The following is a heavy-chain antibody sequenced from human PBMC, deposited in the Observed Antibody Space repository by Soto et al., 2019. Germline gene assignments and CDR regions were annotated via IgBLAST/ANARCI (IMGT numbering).Heavy chain of an antibody. D-gene: IGHD4-17*01. CDR2: IIPILGIA. CDR1: GDTFSSYT. CDR3: ASKYGDYAFQH. J-gene: IGHJ1*01. V-gene: IGHV1-69*02. Sequence: QVQLVQCGAEVKKPGSSVKVSCKASGDTFSSYTISWVRQAPGQGLEWMGRIIPILGIANYAQKFQGRVTITADKSTSTAYMELSSLRSEDTAVYYRASKYGDYAFQHWGQGTLVTVSS.